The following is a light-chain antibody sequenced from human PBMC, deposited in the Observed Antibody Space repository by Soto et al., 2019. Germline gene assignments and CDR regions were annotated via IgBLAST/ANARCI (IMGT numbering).Light chain of an antibody. J-gene: IGLJ3*02. Sequence: QSVLTQPPSVSGAPGQRVTISCTGSSSNIGAGYDVHWYQQLPGTAPKLLIYGNSNRPSGVPDRFSGSKSGTSASLAITGLQAVDEADYYCQSYDRSLSGFVFGGGTKLNVL. CDR3: QSYDRSLSGFV. V-gene: IGLV1-40*01. CDR2: GNS. CDR1: SSNIGAGYD.